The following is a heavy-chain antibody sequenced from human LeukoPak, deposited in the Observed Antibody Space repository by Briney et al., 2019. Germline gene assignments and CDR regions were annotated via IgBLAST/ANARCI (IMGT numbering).Heavy chain of an antibody. CDR3: ARDIRVVGATLYFDY. Sequence: SETLSLTCTVSGGSISSYYWSWVRQPPGKGLEWIGFFYYSGSINYNPSLKSRVTISVDTSKNQFSLKLSSVTAADTAVYYCARDIRVVGATLYFDYWGQGTLVTVSS. CDR1: GGSISSYY. V-gene: IGHV4-59*01. J-gene: IGHJ4*02. D-gene: IGHD1-26*01. CDR2: FYYSGSI.